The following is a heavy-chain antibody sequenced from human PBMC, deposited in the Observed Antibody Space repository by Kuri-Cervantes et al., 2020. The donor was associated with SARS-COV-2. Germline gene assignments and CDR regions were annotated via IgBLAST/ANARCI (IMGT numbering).Heavy chain of an antibody. J-gene: IGHJ4*02. CDR3: ARGIVVVVASMGYFDY. Sequence: ASVKDSCKASGYTFTNYGTSGVRQAPGQGLEWMGWINGYNDNTKYAQKLQGRVTMTTDTSTSTAYMELRSLSSDDTAVYYCARGIVVVVASMGYFDYWGQGTLVTVSS. V-gene: IGHV1-18*04. CDR2: INGYNDNT. CDR1: GYTFTNYG. D-gene: IGHD2-15*01.